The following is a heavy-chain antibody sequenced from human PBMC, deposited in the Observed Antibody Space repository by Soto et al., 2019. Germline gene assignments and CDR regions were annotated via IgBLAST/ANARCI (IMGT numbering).Heavy chain of an antibody. J-gene: IGHJ5*02. CDR2: IYYSGST. V-gene: IGHV4-39*01. CDR3: ARRSCGGDCYIPVSWFDP. D-gene: IGHD2-21*02. CDR1: GGSISSSSYY. Sequence: PSETLSLTCTVSGGSISSSSYYWGWIRQPPGKGLEWIGSIYYSGSTYYNPSLKSRVTISVDTSKNQFSLKLSSVTAADTALYYCARRSCGGDCYIPVSWFDPWGQGTLVTVSS.